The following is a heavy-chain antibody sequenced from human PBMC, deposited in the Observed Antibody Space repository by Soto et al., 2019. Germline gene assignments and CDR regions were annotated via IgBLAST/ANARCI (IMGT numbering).Heavy chain of an antibody. CDR1: GGSISSYY. D-gene: IGHD4-17*01. Sequence: SETLSLTCTVSGGSISSYYWSWIRQPPGKGLEWIGYIYYSGSTNYNPSLKSRVTISVDKSKNQFSLKLSSVTAADTAVYYCASRYTVTPFDYWGQGTLVTVSS. CDR3: ASRYTVTPFDY. CDR2: IYYSGST. V-gene: IGHV4-59*12. J-gene: IGHJ4*02.